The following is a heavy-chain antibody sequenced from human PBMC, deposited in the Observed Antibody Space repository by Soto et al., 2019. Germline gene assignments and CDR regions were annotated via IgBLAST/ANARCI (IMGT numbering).Heavy chain of an antibody. CDR1: GFTFSSYA. CDR3: AREFCPVPTCYAL. Sequence: GGSLRLSCAASGFTFSSYAMSWVRQAPGKGLEWVSAISGSGGSTYYADSVKGRFTISRDNSKNTLYLQMDSLRAEDTAVYYCAREFCPVPTCYALWGQGFLVTVSS. J-gene: IGHJ4*02. D-gene: IGHD2-2*01. CDR2: ISGSGGST. V-gene: IGHV3-23*01.